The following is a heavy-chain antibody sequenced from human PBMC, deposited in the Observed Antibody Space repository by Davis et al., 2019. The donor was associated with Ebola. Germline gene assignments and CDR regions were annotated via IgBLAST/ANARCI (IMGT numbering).Heavy chain of an antibody. D-gene: IGHD1-26*01. CDR1: GFTVSNNY. CDR2: IESRTDGGTT. J-gene: IGHJ3*02. Sequence: GVLRLSCAASGFTVSNNYMSWVRQAPGKGLEWVGRIESRTDGGTTDYAAPVKGRFTISRDDSKNTLYLQMNSLKTEDTAVYYCSIVGPTNAFDIWGQGTMVTVSS. CDR3: SIVGPTNAFDI. V-gene: IGHV3-15*04.